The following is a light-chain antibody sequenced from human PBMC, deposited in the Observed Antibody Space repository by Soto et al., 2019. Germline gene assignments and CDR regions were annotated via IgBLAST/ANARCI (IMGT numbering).Light chain of an antibody. CDR2: DGS. CDR3: SLDAGTGTYV. CDR1: SSDVGNYGV. Sequence: QSVLTQPASVSGSPGQSITISCTGSSSDVGNYGVVSWYQQHPGKVPKLIIYDGSQRPSGVSDRFSGSKSGNTASLTISGLPAEDEADYYCSLDAGTGTYVFGTGTKGTVL. V-gene: IGLV2-23*01. J-gene: IGLJ1*01.